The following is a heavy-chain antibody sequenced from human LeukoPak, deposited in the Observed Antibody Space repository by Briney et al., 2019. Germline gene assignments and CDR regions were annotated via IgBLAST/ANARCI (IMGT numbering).Heavy chain of an antibody. J-gene: IGHJ6*03. CDR1: GDTFTTYY. CDR2: INPSGGST. CDR3: ARGSNYYYYMDV. V-gene: IGHV1-46*01. D-gene: IGHD2/OR15-2a*01. Sequence: ASVKVSCKASGDTFTTYYMHWVRQAPGQGLEWMGLINPSGGSTNFAQKFQGRVTMTSDTSTSTVYMELSRLRSEDTAVYYCARGSNYYYYMDVWGKGTTVTVSS.